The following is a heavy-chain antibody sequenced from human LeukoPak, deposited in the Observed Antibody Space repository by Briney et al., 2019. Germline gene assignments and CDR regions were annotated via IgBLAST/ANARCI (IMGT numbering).Heavy chain of an antibody. CDR1: GFTFITYS. CDR3: AREWDDRTHSYYYYFDG. V-gene: IGHV3-48*04. D-gene: IGHD1-26*01. CDR2: ISSSSSSM. J-gene: IGHJ6*03. Sequence: GGSLRLSCAASGFTFITYSMNWVRQAPGKGLEWVSYISSSSSSMYYADSVKGRFTVSRDNAKNSVYLQMNSLRAEDTGVYYCAREWDDRTHSYYYYFDGWGTGTTVTVSS.